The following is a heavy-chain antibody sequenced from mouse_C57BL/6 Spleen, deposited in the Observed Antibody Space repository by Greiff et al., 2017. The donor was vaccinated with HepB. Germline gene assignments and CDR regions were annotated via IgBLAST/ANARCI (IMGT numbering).Heavy chain of an antibody. J-gene: IGHJ3*01. D-gene: IGHD1-1*01. Sequence: VQLQQPGAELVRPGTSVKLSCKASGYTFTSYWMHWVKQRPGQGLEWIGVIDPSDSYTNYNQKFKGKATLTVDTSSSTAYMQLSSLTSEDSAVYYCARSENYYGSSPWFAYWGQGTLVTVSA. CDR3: ARSENYYGSSPWFAY. V-gene: IGHV1-59*01. CDR1: GYTFTSYW. CDR2: IDPSDSYT.